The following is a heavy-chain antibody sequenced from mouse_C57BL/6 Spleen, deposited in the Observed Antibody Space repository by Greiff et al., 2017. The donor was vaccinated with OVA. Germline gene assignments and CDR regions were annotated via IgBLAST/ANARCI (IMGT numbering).Heavy chain of an antibody. Sequence: QVQLKESGAELVRPGASVKLSCKASGYTFTDYYINWVKQRPGQGLEWIARIYPGSGNTYYNEKFKGKATLTAEKSSSTAYMQLSSLTSEDSAVYFCARSATGTYWYFDVWGTGTTVTVSS. J-gene: IGHJ1*03. CDR2: IYPGSGNT. CDR1: GYTFTDYY. V-gene: IGHV1-76*01. CDR3: ARSATGTYWYFDV. D-gene: IGHD4-1*02.